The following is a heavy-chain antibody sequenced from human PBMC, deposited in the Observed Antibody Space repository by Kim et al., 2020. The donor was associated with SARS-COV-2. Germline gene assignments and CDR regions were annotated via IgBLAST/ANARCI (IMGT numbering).Heavy chain of an antibody. Sequence: SQTLSLTCAISGDSVSSNTATWNWIRQSPSRGLEWLGRTYYRSKWFDDYTVSVRGRITINPDTSKNQFSLQLNSVTPDDMAVYFCVRKIRAYNYGGGAMDGRSQGTPVTVSS. V-gene: IGHV6-1*01. CDR1: GDSVSSNTAT. D-gene: IGHD1-1*01. CDR3: VRKIRAYNYGGGAMDG. J-gene: IGHJ6*02. CDR2: TYYRSKWFD.